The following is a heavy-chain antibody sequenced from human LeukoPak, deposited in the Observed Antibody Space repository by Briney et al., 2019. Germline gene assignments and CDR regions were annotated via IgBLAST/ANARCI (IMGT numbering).Heavy chain of an antibody. D-gene: IGHD5-18*01. CDR1: GFTLGSHD. Sequence: GGSLRLSCTASGFTLGSHDMHWVRQIPGQGLEWVAAVSSGFHVFFADSVQGRFTVSREDARNSLYLQMNSLRAGDTAVYYCVREARGYHYTYFDYWGPGTLVTVSS. J-gene: IGHJ4*02. V-gene: IGHV3-13*01. CDR3: VREARGYHYTYFDY. CDR2: VSSGFHV.